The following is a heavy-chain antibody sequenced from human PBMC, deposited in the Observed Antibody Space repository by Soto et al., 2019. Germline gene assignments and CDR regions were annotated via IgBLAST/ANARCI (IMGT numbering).Heavy chain of an antibody. CDR2: IYHSGST. CDR1: GGSISSYY. D-gene: IGHD3-10*01. J-gene: IGHJ5*02. CDR3: TTLWFGDL. V-gene: IGHV4-59*12. Sequence: SETLSLTCTVSGGSISSYYWSWIRQPPGRGLEWIGEIYHSGSTNYNPSLKSRVTISRDDSKNTLYLQMNSLKTEDTAVYYCTTLWFGDLWGQGTLVTVSS.